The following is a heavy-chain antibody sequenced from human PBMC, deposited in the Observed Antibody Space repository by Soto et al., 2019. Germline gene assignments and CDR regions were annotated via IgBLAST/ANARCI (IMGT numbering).Heavy chain of an antibody. CDR1: GFTFSSYW. Sequence: VRLVESGGGLVQPGGSLRLSCAASGFTFSSYWMHWVRQAPGKGLVWVSRIKSDGSSTSYADSVKGRFTISRDNAKNTLYLQMNSLRAEDTAVYYCAREYSSSLSGYYYGMDVWGQGTTVTVSS. CDR2: IKSDGSST. V-gene: IGHV3-74*01. CDR3: AREYSSSLSGYYYGMDV. D-gene: IGHD6-6*01. J-gene: IGHJ6*02.